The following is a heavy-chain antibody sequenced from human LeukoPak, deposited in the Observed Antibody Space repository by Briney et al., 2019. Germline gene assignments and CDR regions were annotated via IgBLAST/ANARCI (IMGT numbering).Heavy chain of an antibody. CDR3: ARDSASSLDY. CDR2: IYSGGTT. CDR1: GFTVSSNY. J-gene: IGHJ4*02. Sequence: PGGSLRLSCAASGFTVSSNYMTWVRQAPGKGLEWVSVIYSGGTTYYADSVKGRFAISRDNSKNTLYLQMNSLRAEDTAVYYCARDSASSLDYWGQGTLVTVSS. V-gene: IGHV3-66*01. D-gene: IGHD3-10*01.